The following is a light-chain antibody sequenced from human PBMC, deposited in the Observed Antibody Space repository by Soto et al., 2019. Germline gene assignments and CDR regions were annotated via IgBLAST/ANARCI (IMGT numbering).Light chain of an antibody. CDR2: DTY. Sequence: EIVVTQSPGTLSVSPGERVTLSCRASQSVSSSLAWYQQRPGQAPRLLIYDTYTRAPGIAARFSGSGSGTEFTLTISSLQSEDVAVYYCQQYVHWPPGTFGQGTTVEIK. CDR3: QQYVHWPPGT. CDR1: QSVSSS. V-gene: IGKV3-15*01. J-gene: IGKJ1*01.